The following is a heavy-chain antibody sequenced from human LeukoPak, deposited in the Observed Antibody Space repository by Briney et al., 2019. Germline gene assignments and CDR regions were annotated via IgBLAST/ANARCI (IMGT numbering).Heavy chain of an antibody. D-gene: IGHD3-10*01. CDR3: ARDRYYMAGVPFDY. CDR2: INPNSGGT. J-gene: IGHJ4*02. V-gene: IGHV1-2*06. Sequence: ASVKVSCKASGYTFTGYYMHWVRQAPGQGLEWMGRINPNSGGTNYAQKFQGRVTMTRDTSISTAYMELSRLRSDDMAVYYCARDRYYMAGVPFDYWGQGTLVTVSS. CDR1: GYTFTGYY.